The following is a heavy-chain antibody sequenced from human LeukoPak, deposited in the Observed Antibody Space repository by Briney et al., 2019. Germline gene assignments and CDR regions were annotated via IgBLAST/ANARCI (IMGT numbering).Heavy chain of an antibody. CDR1: GYTFTGYY. CDR3: ARQGYSGYDYDS. J-gene: IGHJ4*02. CDR2: INPNSGDT. V-gene: IGHV1-2*02. D-gene: IGHD5-12*01. Sequence: ASVKVSCKASGYTFTGYYMHWVRQAPGQGLEWMGWINPNSGDTNYAQKFQGRVTMTRDTSISTAYMELSRLRSDDTAVYYCARQGYSGYDYDSRGQGTVVTVSS.